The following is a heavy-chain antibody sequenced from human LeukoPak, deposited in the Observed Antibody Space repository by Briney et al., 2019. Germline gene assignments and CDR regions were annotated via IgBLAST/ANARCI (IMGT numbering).Heavy chain of an antibody. CDR1: GGSISSYY. J-gene: IGHJ4*02. CDR2: IYYTGST. CDR3: AKEGVNTEFDY. D-gene: IGHD1/OR15-1a*01. V-gene: IGHV4-59*13. Sequence: SETLSLTCTVSGGSISSYYWSWLRQPPGKGLEWIGFIYYTGSTNYNPSLKSRVTISVDTSKNQFSLKLSSVTAADTAVYYCAKEGVNTEFDYWGQGTLVTVSS.